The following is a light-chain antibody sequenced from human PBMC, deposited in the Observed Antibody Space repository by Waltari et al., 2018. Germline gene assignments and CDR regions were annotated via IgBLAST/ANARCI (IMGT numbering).Light chain of an antibody. J-gene: IGLJ2*01. CDR3: AAWDDSLNGHMV. CDR1: SSNIGSHT. Sequence: QSVLTQPPSASGTPGPRVTISCSGSSSNIGSHTVHWYQHLPGAAPKLLIYNNNQRPSGVPDRFSGSKSGTSASLAISGLQSEDEADYCCAAWDDSLNGHMVFGGGTKLTVL. V-gene: IGLV1-44*01. CDR2: NNN.